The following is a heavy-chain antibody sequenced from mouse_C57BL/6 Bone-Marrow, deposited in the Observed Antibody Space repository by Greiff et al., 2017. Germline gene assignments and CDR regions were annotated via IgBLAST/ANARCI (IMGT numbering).Heavy chain of an antibody. J-gene: IGHJ4*01. CDR1: GFTFTDYY. V-gene: IGHV7-3*01. D-gene: IGHD1-1*01. CDR2: IRNKANGYTT. CDR3: ARSGSLYAMDY. Sequence: EVQRVESGGGLVQPGGSLSLSCAASGFTFTDYYMSWVRQPPGKALEWLGFIRNKANGYTTEYSASVKGRFTISRDNSQSILYLQMNALRAEDSATYYCARSGSLYAMDYWGQGTSVTVSS.